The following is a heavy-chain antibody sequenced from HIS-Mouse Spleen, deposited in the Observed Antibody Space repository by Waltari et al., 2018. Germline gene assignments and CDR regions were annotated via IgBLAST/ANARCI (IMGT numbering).Heavy chain of an antibody. CDR3: ARDSWAYAIEYFQH. J-gene: IGHJ1*01. Sequence: QVQLQESGPGLVKPSETLSLTGTVSGYSISSGYYWGWIRQPTGKGLEWIGSIYHRGSTYYNPSLKSRVTISVDTSKNQFSLKLSSVTAADTAVYYCARDSWAYAIEYFQHWGQGTLVTVSS. CDR1: GYSISSGYY. D-gene: IGHD2-8*01. CDR2: IYHRGST. V-gene: IGHV4-38-2*02.